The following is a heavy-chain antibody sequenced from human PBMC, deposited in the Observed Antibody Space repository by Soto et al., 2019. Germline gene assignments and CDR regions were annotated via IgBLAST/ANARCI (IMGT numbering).Heavy chain of an antibody. D-gene: IGHD2-15*01. CDR1: GGSISSSSYY. CDR3: ARHATPRGWYSVTSSSWFDP. CDR2: IYYSGST. Sequence: QLQLQESGPGLVKPSETLSLTCTVSGGSISSSSYYWGWIRQPPGKGLEWIGSIYYSGSTYYNPSLKSRVTISVDTSKNQFSLKLSFVTAAATAVYYCARHATPRGWYSVTSSSWFDPWGQGTLVTVSS. J-gene: IGHJ5*02. V-gene: IGHV4-39*01.